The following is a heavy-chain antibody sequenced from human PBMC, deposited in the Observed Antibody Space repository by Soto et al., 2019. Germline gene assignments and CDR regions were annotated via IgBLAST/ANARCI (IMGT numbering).Heavy chain of an antibody. Sequence: GGSLRLSCAASGFTFDDYAMHWVRQAPGKGLEWVSGISWNSGSIGYADSVKGRFTISRDNAKNSLYLQMNSLRAEDTALYYCAKDGLDTPLDPILSNWGQGTLVTVSS. CDR2: ISWNSGSI. CDR3: AKDGLDTPLDPILSN. J-gene: IGHJ4*02. V-gene: IGHV3-9*01. D-gene: IGHD1-1*01. CDR1: GFTFDDYA.